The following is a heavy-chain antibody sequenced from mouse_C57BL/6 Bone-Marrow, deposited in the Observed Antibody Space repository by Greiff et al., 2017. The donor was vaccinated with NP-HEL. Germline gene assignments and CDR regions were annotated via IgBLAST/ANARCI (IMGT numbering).Heavy chain of an antibody. CDR1: GYTFTDYY. J-gene: IGHJ4*01. CDR3: ARAHYYGMDY. CDR2: IYPGSGNT. Sequence: VQLQQSGAELVRPGASVKLSCKASGYTFTDYYINWVKQRPGQGLEWIARIYPGSGNTYYNEKFKGKATLTAEKSSSTAYMQLSSLTSEDSAVYFCARAHYYGMDYWGQGTSVTVSS. V-gene: IGHV1-76*01.